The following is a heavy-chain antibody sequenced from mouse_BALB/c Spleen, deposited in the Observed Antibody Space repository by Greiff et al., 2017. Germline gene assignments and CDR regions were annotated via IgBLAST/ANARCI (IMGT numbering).Heavy chain of an antibody. CDR2: ISSGSSTI. V-gene: IGHV5-17*02. D-gene: IGHD1-1*01. CDR1: GFTFSSFG. Sequence: EVHLVESGGGLVQPGGSRKLSCAASGFTFSSFGMHWVRQAPEKGLEWVAYISSGSSTIYYADTVKGRVTISRDNPKNTLFLQMTSLRSEDTAMYYCARGYYGSSDWYFDVWGAGTTVTVSS. CDR3: ARGYYGSSDWYFDV. J-gene: IGHJ1*01.